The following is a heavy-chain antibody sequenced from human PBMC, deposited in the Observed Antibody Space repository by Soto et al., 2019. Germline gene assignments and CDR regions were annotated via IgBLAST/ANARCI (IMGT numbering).Heavy chain of an antibody. J-gene: IGHJ4*02. Sequence: QVQLVQSGTEVRKPGASVKLSCRASGYTFTNYPLHWVRQAPGQRPQWLGWIRAVDGQIKYSQKFQGRVTLTTDTSASTTYMELSSLRSDDTSMYYCARGFRDPSFSGFDYWGPGALVTVSS. CDR3: ARGFRDPSFSGFDY. CDR1: GYTFTNYP. D-gene: IGHD2-21*02. CDR2: IRAVDGQI. V-gene: IGHV1-3*01.